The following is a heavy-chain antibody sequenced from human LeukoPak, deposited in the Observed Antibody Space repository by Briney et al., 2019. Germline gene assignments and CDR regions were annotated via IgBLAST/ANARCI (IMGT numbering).Heavy chain of an antibody. D-gene: IGHD3-16*01. V-gene: IGHV4-39*01. CDR1: GGSISSNSYY. Sequence: SETLSLTCAVSGGSISSNSYYWGWIRQPPGKGLEWIGSIYYSGSTYYNPSLKSRVTISVDTSKNQFSLKLSSATAADTAVYYCARPRGDDTFDPWGQGTLVTVSS. CDR3: ARPRGDDTFDP. CDR2: IYYSGST. J-gene: IGHJ5*02.